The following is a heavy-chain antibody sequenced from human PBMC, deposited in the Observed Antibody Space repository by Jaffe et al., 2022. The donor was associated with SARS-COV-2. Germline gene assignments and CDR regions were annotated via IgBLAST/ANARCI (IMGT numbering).Heavy chain of an antibody. Sequence: QVQLVQSGAEVKKPGASVKVSCKASGYTFTSYGISWVRQAPGQGLEWMGWISAYNGNTNYAQKLQGRVTMTTDTSTSTAYMELRSLRSDDTAVYYCAREFRPDSSGYYEYYFDYWGQGTLVTVSS. J-gene: IGHJ4*02. CDR2: ISAYNGNT. V-gene: IGHV1-18*01. CDR3: AREFRPDSSGYYEYYFDY. D-gene: IGHD3-22*01. CDR1: GYTFTSYG.